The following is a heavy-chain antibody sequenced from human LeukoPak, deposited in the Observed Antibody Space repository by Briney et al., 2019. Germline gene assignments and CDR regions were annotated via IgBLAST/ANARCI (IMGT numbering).Heavy chain of an antibody. CDR1: GFTLSTYT. J-gene: IGHJ6*03. D-gene: IGHD2-15*01. CDR2: ISGSGKNT. V-gene: IGHV3-23*01. Sequence: GGSLRLSCAASGFTLSTYTMNWVRQAPGKGLEWVSTISGSGKNTYYADSVKGRFTISRDNSKNTLYLQMNSLRAEDTAVYYCAKDGGGGSKDYYYMGVWGKGTTVTISS. CDR3: AKDGGGGSKDYYYMGV.